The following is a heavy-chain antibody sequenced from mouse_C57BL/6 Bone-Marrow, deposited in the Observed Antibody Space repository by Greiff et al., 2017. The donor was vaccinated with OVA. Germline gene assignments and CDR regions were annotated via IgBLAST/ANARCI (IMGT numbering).Heavy chain of an antibody. Sequence: QVQLQQSGAELVKPGASVKLSCKASGYTFTSYWMHWVKQRPGQGLEWIGMIHPNSGSTNYNEKFKSKATLTVDKSSSTAYMQLSSLTSEDSAVYYCARSGYSNYSYWYFDVWGTGTTVTVSS. CDR1: GYTFTSYW. V-gene: IGHV1-64*01. CDR3: ARSGYSNYSYWYFDV. J-gene: IGHJ1*03. D-gene: IGHD2-5*01. CDR2: IHPNSGST.